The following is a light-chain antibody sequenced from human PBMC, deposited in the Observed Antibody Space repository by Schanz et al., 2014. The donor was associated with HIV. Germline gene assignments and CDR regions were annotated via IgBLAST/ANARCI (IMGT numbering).Light chain of an antibody. Sequence: EIVLTQSPGTLSLSPGERGTLSCRASQSISSSLLAWYQKKPGQAPTLLIYAASSRASGIPDRFSGSGSGADFTLDISGLEPEDFAVYYCPHYGGSFGPGTKVDSK. CDR2: AAS. CDR3: PHYGGS. V-gene: IGKV3-20*01. CDR1: QSISSSL. J-gene: IGKJ3*01.